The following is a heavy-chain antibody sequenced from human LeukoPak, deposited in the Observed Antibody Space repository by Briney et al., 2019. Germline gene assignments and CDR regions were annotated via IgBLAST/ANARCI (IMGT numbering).Heavy chain of an antibody. J-gene: IGHJ5*02. V-gene: IGHV3-23*01. Sequence: GGSLRLSCAASGFTFSSYAMSWVRQAPGKGLEWVSAISGSGGSTYHADSVKGRFTISRDNSKNTLYLQMNSLRAEDTAVYYCAKDGEGATTFNWFDPWGQGTLVTVSS. CDR2: ISGSGGST. CDR3: AKDGEGATTFNWFDP. D-gene: IGHD1-26*01. CDR1: GFTFSSYA.